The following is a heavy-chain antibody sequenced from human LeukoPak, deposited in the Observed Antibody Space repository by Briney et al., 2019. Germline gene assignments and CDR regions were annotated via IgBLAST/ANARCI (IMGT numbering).Heavy chain of an antibody. D-gene: IGHD3-10*01. CDR2: IASDGSHI. CDR3: ARERQDTIVHSGAFDI. J-gene: IGHJ3*02. V-gene: IGHV3-30-3*01. Sequence: PGRSLRLSCAASGFTFSDYFMHWVRQAPGKGLEWVAVIASDGSHIFYVESVKGRFTISRDNSNNTLYLQMNSLRAEDTAVYFCARERQDTIVHSGAFDIWGQGTMVTVSS. CDR1: GFTFSDYF.